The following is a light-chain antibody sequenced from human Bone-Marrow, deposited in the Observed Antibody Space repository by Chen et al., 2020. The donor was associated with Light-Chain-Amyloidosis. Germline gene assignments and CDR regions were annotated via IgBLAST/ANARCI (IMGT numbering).Light chain of an antibody. Sequence: LTQHHPVPDSPGQTAIPSRTRSSGSIATNYGQWYQQRPGSSPTTVIYEDDQRPSGVPDRFSGSIDRSSNSASLTISGLKTEDEADYYCQSYQGSSQGVFGGGTKLTVL. V-gene: IGLV6-57*01. CDR1: SGSIATNY. CDR2: EDD. CDR3: QSYQGSSQGV. J-gene: IGLJ3*02.